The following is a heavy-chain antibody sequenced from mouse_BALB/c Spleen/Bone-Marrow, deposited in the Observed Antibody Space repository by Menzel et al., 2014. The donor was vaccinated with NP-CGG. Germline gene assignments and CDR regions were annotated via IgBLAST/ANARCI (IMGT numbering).Heavy chain of an antibody. CDR1: GFTLSSFG. CDR2: ISSGSSTI. D-gene: IGHD2-1*01. CDR3: ARYGNYFYAMDY. J-gene: IGHJ4*01. V-gene: IGHV5-17*02. Sequence: DVKLVESGGGLVQPGGSRKLSCAASGFTLSSFGMHWVRQAPEKGLEWVAYISSGSSTIYYADTVKGRFTISRDDPKNTLFLQMTSLRSEDTAMYYCARYGNYFYAMDYWGQGTSVTVPS.